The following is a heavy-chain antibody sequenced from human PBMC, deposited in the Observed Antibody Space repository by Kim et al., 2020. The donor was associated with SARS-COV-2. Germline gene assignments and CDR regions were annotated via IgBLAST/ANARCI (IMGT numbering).Heavy chain of an antibody. V-gene: IGHV1-3*01. Sequence: ASVKVSCKASGYTFTSYAMHWVRQAPGQRLEWMGWINAGNGNTKYSQKFQGRVTITRDTSASTAYMELSSLRSEDTAVYYCASGLSMVRGVIHIYYYYYGMDVWGQGTTVTVSS. J-gene: IGHJ6*02. CDR1: GYTFTSYA. CDR2: INAGNGNT. D-gene: IGHD3-10*01. CDR3: ASGLSMVRGVIHIYYYYYGMDV.